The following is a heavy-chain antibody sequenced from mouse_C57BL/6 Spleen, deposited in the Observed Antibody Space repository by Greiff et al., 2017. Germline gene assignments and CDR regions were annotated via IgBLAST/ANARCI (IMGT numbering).Heavy chain of an antibody. CDR3: ARCLTAQVLYDYAMDY. J-gene: IGHJ4*01. CDR2: IYPGSGST. Sequence: QVQLQQPGAELVKPGASVKMSCKASGYTFTSYWITWVKQRPGQGLEWIGDIYPGSGSTNYNEKFKSKATLTVDTSSSTAYMQLSSLTSEDAAVYYCARCLTAQVLYDYAMDYWGQGTSVTVSS. D-gene: IGHD3-2*02. V-gene: IGHV1-55*01. CDR1: GYTFTSYW.